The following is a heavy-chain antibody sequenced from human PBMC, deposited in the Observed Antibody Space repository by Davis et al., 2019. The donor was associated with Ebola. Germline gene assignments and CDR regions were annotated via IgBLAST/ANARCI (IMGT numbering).Heavy chain of an antibody. CDR1: GGTFSSYT. J-gene: IGHJ6*04. CDR2: IIPILGIA. V-gene: IGHV1-69*02. D-gene: IGHD6-13*01. Sequence: SVKVSCKASGGTFSSYTISWVRQAPGQGLEWMGRIIPILGIANYAQKFQGRVTMTRDSSIDTAYMELSSLRSEDTAVYYCARGVEQQHPYGMDVWGKGTTVTVSS. CDR3: ARGVEQQHPYGMDV.